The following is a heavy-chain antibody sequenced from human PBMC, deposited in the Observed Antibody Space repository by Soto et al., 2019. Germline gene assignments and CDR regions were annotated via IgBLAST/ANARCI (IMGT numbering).Heavy chain of an antibody. CDR3: ARGPEYSSSWRYYYYYYGMDV. D-gene: IGHD6-13*01. CDR1: GYSFTSYW. Sequence: GESLKISCKGSGYSFTSYWISWVRQMPGKGLEWMGRIDPSDSYTNYSPSFQGHVTISADKSISTAYLQWSSLKASDTAMYYCARGPEYSSSWRYYYYYYGMDVWGQGTTVTVSS. V-gene: IGHV5-10-1*01. J-gene: IGHJ6*02. CDR2: IDPSDSYT.